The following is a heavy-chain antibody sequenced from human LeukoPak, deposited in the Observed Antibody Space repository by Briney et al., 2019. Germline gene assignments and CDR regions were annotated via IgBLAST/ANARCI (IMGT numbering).Heavy chain of an antibody. Sequence: PSETLSLTCTVSGGSISSGDYYWSWIRQPPGKGLEWIGYIYYSGSTYYNPSLKSRVTISVDTSKNQFSLKLSSVTAADTAVYYCARDVSDHPYYYYYYMDVWGKGTTVTVSS. CDR2: IYYSGST. CDR1: GGSISSGDYY. CDR3: ARDVSDHPYYYYYYMDV. D-gene: IGHD3-16*01. V-gene: IGHV4-30-4*08. J-gene: IGHJ6*03.